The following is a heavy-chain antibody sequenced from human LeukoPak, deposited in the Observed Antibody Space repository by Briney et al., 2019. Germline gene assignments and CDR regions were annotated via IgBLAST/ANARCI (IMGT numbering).Heavy chain of an antibody. V-gene: IGHV3-23*01. D-gene: IGHD6-13*01. Sequence: PGLSRRLSCAASGFTFNHYAMTWVRQAQGKGLEWVSSINELGHTFYGDSVRGRFTISRDNSKNTVFLQTNSLRGDDTAEYFCVRDHGSQHSGTWYVFDYWGRGTLVTVSS. CDR2: INELGHT. CDR1: GFTFNHYA. CDR3: VRDHGSQHSGTWYVFDY. J-gene: IGHJ4*02.